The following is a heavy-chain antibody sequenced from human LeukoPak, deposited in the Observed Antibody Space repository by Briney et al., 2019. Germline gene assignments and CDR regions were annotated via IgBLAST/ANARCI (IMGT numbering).Heavy chain of an antibody. CDR3: ARDLGWDNVTSFHF. J-gene: IGHJ4*02. D-gene: IGHD2-15*01. V-gene: IGHV3-66*02. Sequence: GGSLRLSCEGSGFSARGNYMSWVRQAPGKGLEWVAVVCSGGSTNHADAVEGRFSVSRDNSKDTLYLQMNNLRPEDTGVYFCARDLGWDNVTSFHFWGLGTQVTVSS. CDR1: GFSARGNY. CDR2: VCSGGST.